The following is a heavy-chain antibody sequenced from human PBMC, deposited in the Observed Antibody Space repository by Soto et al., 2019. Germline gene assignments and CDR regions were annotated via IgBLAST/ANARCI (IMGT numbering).Heavy chain of an antibody. J-gene: IGHJ3*02. CDR2: IYYSGST. CDR1: GGSINSDHYY. V-gene: IGHV4-39*01. Sequence: QLQLQESGPRLVKSSETLSLTCTVSGGSINSDHYYWVWIRQPPGKGLEWFGNIYYSGSTLYNPSVESRGTLYVDASKNQFSLGLRSVTATDTAVYYCARRGRSTSDAFDIWGQGTMVAVSS. CDR3: ARRGRSTSDAFDI. D-gene: IGHD6-25*01.